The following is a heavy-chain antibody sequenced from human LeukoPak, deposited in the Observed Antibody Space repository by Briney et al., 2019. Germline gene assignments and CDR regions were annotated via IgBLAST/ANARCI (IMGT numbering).Heavy chain of an antibody. V-gene: IGHV4-34*01. CDR1: GGSFSGYY. CDR3: ARDKSRYFDWLQFDY. D-gene: IGHD3-9*01. J-gene: IGHJ4*02. CDR2: INHSGST. Sequence: SETLSLTCAVYGGSFSGYYWSWIRQPPGKGLEWIGEINHSGSTNYNPSLKSRVTMSVDTSKNQFSLKLSSVTAADTAVYYCARDKSRYFDWLQFDYWGQGTLVTVSS.